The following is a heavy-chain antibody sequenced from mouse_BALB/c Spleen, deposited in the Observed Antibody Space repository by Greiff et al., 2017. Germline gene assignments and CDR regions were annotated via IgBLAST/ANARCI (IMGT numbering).Heavy chain of an antibody. J-gene: IGHJ3*01. CDR3: NADSLGREAWFAY. D-gene: IGHD4-1*01. CDR2: IDPENGDT. CDR1: GFNIKDYY. Sequence: EVQLQQSGAELVRSGASVKLSCTASGFNIKDYYMHWVKQRPEQGLEWIGWIDPENGDTEYAPKFQGKATMTADTSSNTAYLQLSSLTSEDTAVYYCNADSLGREAWFAYWGQGTLVTVSA. V-gene: IGHV14-4*02.